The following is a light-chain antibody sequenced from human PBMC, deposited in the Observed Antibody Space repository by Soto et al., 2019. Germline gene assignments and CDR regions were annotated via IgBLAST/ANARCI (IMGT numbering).Light chain of an antibody. Sequence: DIQMTQSPSSLSASVGDRVTITCRASQSISSYLNWYQQKPGKAPKLLIYAASSLQSGVPSRCSGSGSGTDFTLTISSLQPEDFATYYCQQSYSTPDTFGGGTKVEIK. CDR1: QSISSY. J-gene: IGKJ4*01. V-gene: IGKV1-39*01. CDR3: QQSYSTPDT. CDR2: AAS.